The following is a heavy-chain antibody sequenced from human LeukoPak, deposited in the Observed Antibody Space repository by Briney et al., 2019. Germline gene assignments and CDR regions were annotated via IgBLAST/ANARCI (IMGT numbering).Heavy chain of an antibody. CDR2: INHSGST. CDR1: GGSFSGYY. V-gene: IGHV4-34*01. Sequence: SETLSLTCAVYGGSFSGYYWSWIRQPPGKGLEWIGEINHSGSTNYNPSLKSRVTISVDTSKNQFSLKLSSVTAADTAVYYCARVPRGFGVVIADYWGQGTLVTVSS. J-gene: IGHJ4*02. D-gene: IGHD3-3*01. CDR3: ARVPRGFGVVIADY.